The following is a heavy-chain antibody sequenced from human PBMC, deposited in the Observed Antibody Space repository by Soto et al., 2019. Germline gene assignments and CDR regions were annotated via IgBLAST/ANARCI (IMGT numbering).Heavy chain of an antibody. D-gene: IGHD6-13*01. CDR3: ARGGYTYYYYGMDV. J-gene: IGHJ6*02. CDR2: ISSTSGFI. V-gene: IGHV3-21*01. Sequence: GGSLRLSCAASGFTFSRYSMNWVRQAPGKGLEWVSSISSTSGFIYYAESVKGRFTISRDNAKNSLYVQMNNLRAEDTAVYYCARGGYTYYYYGMDVWGQGTTVTVSS. CDR1: GFTFSRYS.